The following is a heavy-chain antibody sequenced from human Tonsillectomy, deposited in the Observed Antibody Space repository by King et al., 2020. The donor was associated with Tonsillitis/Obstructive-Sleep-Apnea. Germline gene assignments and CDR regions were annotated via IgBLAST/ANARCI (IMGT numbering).Heavy chain of an antibody. CDR1: GFTFNDYG. CDR3: ARESLWSSTSCCPDY. V-gene: IGHV3-33*01. D-gene: IGHD2-2*01. Sequence: VQLVESGGGVVQPGRSLTLSCAASGFTFNDYGMHWVRQAPGKGLEWVAVILYDGSNKYYDDSVMGRFPISRDNSANTLYLQMNSLGAEETAVYHCARESLWSSTSCCPDYWGQGTLVTVSS. CDR2: ILYDGSNK. J-gene: IGHJ4*02.